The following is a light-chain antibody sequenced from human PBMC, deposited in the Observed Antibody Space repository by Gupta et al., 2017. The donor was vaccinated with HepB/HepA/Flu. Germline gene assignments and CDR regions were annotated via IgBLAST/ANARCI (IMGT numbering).Light chain of an antibody. Sequence: DIQMTQSPSSLSTSVGDRVTITCRASLSISNYLNWFQQIPGKAPKLLIYAASSLQSGVPSRFSGSGSGTDFTLTINSLQSEDFATYYCLQSYNTPWTFGQGTKVEIK. CDR1: LSISNY. J-gene: IGKJ1*01. CDR2: AAS. CDR3: LQSYNTPWT. V-gene: IGKV1-39*01.